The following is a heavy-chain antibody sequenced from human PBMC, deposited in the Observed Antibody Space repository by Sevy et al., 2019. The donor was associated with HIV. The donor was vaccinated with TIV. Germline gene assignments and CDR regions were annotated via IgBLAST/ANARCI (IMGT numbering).Heavy chain of an antibody. Sequence: ASVKVSCKASGYTFSSYGISWVRQVPGQGLEWMEWIVTYNGNIKYSQKVQDRVTMTTDTSTSTAYMELRSLTSDDTAVYFCARISTLRGKFNWFDPWGQGTLVTVSS. V-gene: IGHV1-18*01. CDR1: GYTFSSYG. J-gene: IGHJ5*02. D-gene: IGHD3-10*01. CDR2: IVTYNGNI. CDR3: ARISTLRGKFNWFDP.